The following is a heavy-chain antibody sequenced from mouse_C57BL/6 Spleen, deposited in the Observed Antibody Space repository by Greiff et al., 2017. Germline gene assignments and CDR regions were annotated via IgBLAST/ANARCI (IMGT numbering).Heavy chain of an antibody. J-gene: IGHJ3*01. CDR3: ARERDSNHPWFAY. CDR2: INPNNGGT. Sequence: VQLQQSGPELVKPGASVKISCKASGYTFTDYYMNWVKQSHGKSLEWIGDINPNNGGTSYNQKFKGKATLTVDKSSSTAYMELRSLTSEDSAVYYCARERDSNHPWFAYWGQGTLVTVSA. D-gene: IGHD2-5*01. V-gene: IGHV1-26*01. CDR1: GYTFTDYY.